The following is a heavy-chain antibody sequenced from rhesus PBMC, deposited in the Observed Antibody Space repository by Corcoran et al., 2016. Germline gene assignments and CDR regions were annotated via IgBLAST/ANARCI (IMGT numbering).Heavy chain of an antibody. Sequence: QVQLQESGPGLVKPSETLSLTCAVSGGSISSNYWSWIRQSPGKGLEWIGYFYVGSGRTRYNPSLKSQVTISTDTAKNQFSLKLSSVTAADTAVYYCARQYSNYPYFDYWGQGVLVTVSS. CDR1: GGSISSNY. CDR2: FYVGSGRT. CDR3: ARQYSNYPYFDY. J-gene: IGHJ4*01. D-gene: IGHD4-23*01. V-gene: IGHV4-147*01.